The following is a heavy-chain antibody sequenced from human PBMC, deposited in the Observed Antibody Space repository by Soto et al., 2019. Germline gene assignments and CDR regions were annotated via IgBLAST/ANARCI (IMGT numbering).Heavy chain of an antibody. CDR2: IYYSGST. V-gene: IGHV4-59*08. CDR1: GGSISSYY. J-gene: IGHJ6*03. Sequence: PSETLSLTCTGSGGSISSYYWSWIRQPPGKGLEWIGYIYYSGSTNYNPSLKSRVTISVDTSKNQFSLKLSSVTAADTAVYYCARHGGYYYYYMDVWGKGTTVTVSS. CDR3: ARHGGYYYYYMDV. D-gene: IGHD3-16*01.